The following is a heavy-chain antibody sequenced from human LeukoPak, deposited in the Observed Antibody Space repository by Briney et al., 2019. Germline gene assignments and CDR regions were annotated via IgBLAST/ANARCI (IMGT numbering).Heavy chain of an antibody. CDR1: GYTLTGYY. CDR2: MNPNSGNT. D-gene: IGHD1-26*01. Sequence: ASVKVSCKASGYTLTGYYIHWGRQAPGQRLEWMGWMNPNSGNTGYAQKFQGRVTMTRNTSISTAYMELSSLRSEDTAVYYCARELQVGATTGVGYWGQGTLVTVSS. J-gene: IGHJ4*02. V-gene: IGHV1-8*02. CDR3: ARELQVGATTGVGY.